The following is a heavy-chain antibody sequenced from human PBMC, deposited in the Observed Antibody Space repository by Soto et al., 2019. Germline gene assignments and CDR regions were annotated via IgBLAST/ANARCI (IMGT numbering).Heavy chain of an antibody. CDR1: GFSLSTSGVG. CDR2: IYWSDDK. D-gene: IGHD5-12*01. J-gene: IGHJ4*02. V-gene: IGHV2-5*01. Sequence: QITLKESGPTLVKPTQTLTLTCTFSGFSLSTSGVGVGWIRQPPGKALEWLATIYWSDDKRYSPSLKSRLSITKDTSKNQMVLTMTIMDPVDTATYYCAHSTEMATYLGYWGQGTLVTVSS. CDR3: AHSTEMATYLGY.